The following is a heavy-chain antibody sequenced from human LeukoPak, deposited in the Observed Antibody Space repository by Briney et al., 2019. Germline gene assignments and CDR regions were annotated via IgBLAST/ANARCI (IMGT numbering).Heavy chain of an antibody. V-gene: IGHV4-59*01. D-gene: IGHD2-21*01. J-gene: IGHJ3*02. CDR3: ARDIANDAFDI. CDR1: GGSISSYY. CDR2: IYYSGST. Sequence: PSETLSLTCTVSGGSISSYYWSWIRQPPGKGLEWIGYIYYSGSTNYSPSLKRRVTISVDTSKNQFSLKLSSVTAADTAVYYCARDIANDAFDIWGQGTMVAVSS.